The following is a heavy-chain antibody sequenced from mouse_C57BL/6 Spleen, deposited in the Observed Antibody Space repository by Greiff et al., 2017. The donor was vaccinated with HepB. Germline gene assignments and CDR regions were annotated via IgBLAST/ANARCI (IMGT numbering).Heavy chain of an antibody. CDR3: ARIYYDYDEGFDY. J-gene: IGHJ2*01. CDR1: GYSITSGYY. CDR2: ISYDGSN. Sequence: EVKLQESGPGLVKPSQSLSLTCSVTGYSITSGYYWTWIRQFPGNKLEWMGYISYDGSNNYNPSLKNRISITRDTSKNQFFLKLNSVTTEDTATYYCARIYYDYDEGFDYWGQGTTLTVSS. D-gene: IGHD2-4*01. V-gene: IGHV3-6*01.